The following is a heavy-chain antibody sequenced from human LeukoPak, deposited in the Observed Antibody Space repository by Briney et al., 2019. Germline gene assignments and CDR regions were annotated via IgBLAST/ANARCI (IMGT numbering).Heavy chain of an antibody. J-gene: IGHJ4*02. D-gene: IGHD3-22*01. CDR2: ISGSGGST. CDR1: GFTFSSYA. V-gene: IGHV3-23*01. CDR3: AKAATSYYYDSSGYYFPFDY. Sequence: GGSLRLSCAASGFTFSSYAMSWVRQAPGKGLEWVSAISGSGGSTYYADSVKGRFTISRDNSKNTLYLQMNSLRAEDTAVYYCAKAATSYYYDSSGYYFPFDYWGQGTLVTVSS.